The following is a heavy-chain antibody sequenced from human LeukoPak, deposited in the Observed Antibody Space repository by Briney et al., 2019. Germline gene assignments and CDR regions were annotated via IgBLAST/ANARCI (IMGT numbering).Heavy chain of an antibody. CDR1: GGSISSYY. V-gene: IGHV4-59*08. CDR2: IYYSGST. J-gene: IGHJ3*02. Sequence: SETLSLTCTVSGGSISSYYWSWIRQPPGKGLEWIGYIYYSGSTNYNPSLKSRVTISADMSKNQVSLKLSSVTAADTALYYCARHFTYYYDSSGYPRDSFDIWGHGTMVTVSS. CDR3: ARHFTYYYDSSGYPRDSFDI. D-gene: IGHD3-22*01.